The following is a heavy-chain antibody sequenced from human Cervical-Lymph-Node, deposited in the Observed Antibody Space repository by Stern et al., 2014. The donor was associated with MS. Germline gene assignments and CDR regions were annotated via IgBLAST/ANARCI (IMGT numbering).Heavy chain of an antibody. D-gene: IGHD5-18*01. CDR1: GGSISSYY. J-gene: IGHJ4*02. Sequence: QVQLQESGPGLVKPSETLSLTCTVSGGSISSYYWTWIRQPPGKGLEWIGYVYYSGSTNYNPSLKSRVTISVDTSKNQFSLKLNSVTAADTAVYYCARGGGYNYGYSFDYWGQGTLVTVSS. V-gene: IGHV4-59*01. CDR3: ARGGGYNYGYSFDY. CDR2: VYYSGST.